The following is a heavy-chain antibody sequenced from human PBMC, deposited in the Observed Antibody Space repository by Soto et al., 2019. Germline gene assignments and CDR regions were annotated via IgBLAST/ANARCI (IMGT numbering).Heavy chain of an antibody. V-gene: IGHV3-23*01. D-gene: IGHD5-18*01. Sequence: GSLRLCCAASGLSFSSYAVNVVRQAPGKGLECVSGISGSGGSTHYADSVKGRFTISRDNSKNTLYLQMNRLRAEDTAFFYCEKGGVGCSYGYYFDYWGQGTLVTGSS. CDR2: ISGSGGST. CDR3: EKGGVGCSYGYYFDY. J-gene: IGHJ4*02. CDR1: GLSFSSYA.